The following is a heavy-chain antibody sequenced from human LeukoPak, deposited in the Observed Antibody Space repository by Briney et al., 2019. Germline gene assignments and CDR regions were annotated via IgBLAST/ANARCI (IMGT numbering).Heavy chain of an antibody. D-gene: IGHD4-17*01. CDR1: GFTFSDYY. V-gene: IGHV3-11*04. CDR2: ISSSGSTI. CDR3: AKFSYGDYVA. Sequence: RSGGSLRLSCAASGFTFSDYYMSWIRQAPGKGLEWVSYISSSGSTIYYADSVKGRFTISRDNAKNSLYLQMNSLRPDDTAVYYCAKFSYGDYVAWGQGTLVIVSS. J-gene: IGHJ5*02.